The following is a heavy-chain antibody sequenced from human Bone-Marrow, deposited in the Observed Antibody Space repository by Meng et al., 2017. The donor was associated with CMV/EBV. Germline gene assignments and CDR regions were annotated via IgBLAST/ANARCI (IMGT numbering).Heavy chain of an antibody. CDR1: FGSISSTGYY. CDR3: ARVEGRYYDSRGYFGF. D-gene: IGHD3-22*01. V-gene: IGHV4-39*07. CDR2: VYYTGGT. Sequence: SETLSLTCTVSFGSISSTGYYWGWIRQAPGKGLEWIGNVYYTGGTHYNPSLKSRVTITIDTAKNQLSLTVRSVTAADTAVYYCARVEGRYYDSRGYFGFWGQGKPVTVFS. J-gene: IGHJ4*02.